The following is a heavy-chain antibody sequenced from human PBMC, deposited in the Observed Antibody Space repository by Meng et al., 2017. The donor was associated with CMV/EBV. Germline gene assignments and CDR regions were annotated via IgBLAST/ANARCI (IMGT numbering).Heavy chain of an antibody. D-gene: IGHD5-18*01. CDR2: MNPNSGNT. CDR1: GYTFTSYD. CDR3: AREGRGYSYGYYHYYGMDV. Sequence: ASVKVSCKASGYTFTSYDINWVRQATGQGLEWMGWMNPNSGNTGYAQKFQGRVTMTRNTSISTAYMELSSLRSEDTAVYYCAREGRGYSYGYYHYYGMDVWGQGTTVTVSS. J-gene: IGHJ6*02. V-gene: IGHV1-8*01.